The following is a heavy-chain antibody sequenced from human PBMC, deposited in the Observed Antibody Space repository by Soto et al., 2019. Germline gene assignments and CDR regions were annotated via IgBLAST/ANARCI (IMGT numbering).Heavy chain of an antibody. J-gene: IGHJ6*02. CDR1: GFTFSSYA. Sequence: GGSLRLSCAASGFTFSSYAMHWVRQAPGKGLEWVAVISYDGSNKYYADSVKGRFTISRDNSKNTLYLQMNSLRAEDTAVYYCARAGYCSSTSCHYYYYYGMDVWGQGTTVTVSS. V-gene: IGHV3-30-3*01. CDR2: ISYDGSNK. D-gene: IGHD2-2*03. CDR3: ARAGYCSSTSCHYYYYYGMDV.